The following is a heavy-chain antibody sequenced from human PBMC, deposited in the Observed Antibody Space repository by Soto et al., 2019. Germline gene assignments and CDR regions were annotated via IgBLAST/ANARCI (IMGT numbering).Heavy chain of an antibody. CDR2: ISSSSSYI. J-gene: IGHJ4*02. Sequence: GGSLRLSCAASGFTFSSYSMNWVRQAPGKGLEWVSSISSSSSYIYYADSVKGRFTISRDNAKNSLYLQMNSLRAEDTAVYYCAREVYDILTGYYYFDYWGQGTLVTVSS. CDR1: GFTFSSYS. V-gene: IGHV3-21*01. D-gene: IGHD3-9*01. CDR3: AREVYDILTGYYYFDY.